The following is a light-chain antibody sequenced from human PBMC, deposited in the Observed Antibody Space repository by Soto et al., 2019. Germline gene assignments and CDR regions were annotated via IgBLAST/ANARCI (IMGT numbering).Light chain of an antibody. V-gene: IGKV1-39*01. CDR3: QQSYSSPPVT. J-gene: IGKJ4*01. CDR2: TAS. Sequence: DIQMTQSPSSLSASVGDRVTITCRASQSISKYLNWYQQKPGRAPKLLIYTASTLESGVPSRFSGSGSGTDFTLTISSLQPEDFATYYCQQSYSSPPVTFGGGTKVEN. CDR1: QSISKY.